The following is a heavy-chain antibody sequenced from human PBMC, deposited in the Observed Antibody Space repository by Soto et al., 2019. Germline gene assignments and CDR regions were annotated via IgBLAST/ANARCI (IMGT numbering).Heavy chain of an antibody. CDR2: IIPIFGTA. Sequence: QVQLVQSGAEVKKPGSSVKVSCKASGGTFSTYTISWVRQAPGQGLEWMGGIIPIFGTANYAQKFQGRVTITADVSTSTAYVELSSVRSEDTAVYYCARLPTVVLFDYWGQGTLVTVSS. CDR3: ARLPTVVLFDY. V-gene: IGHV1-69*12. J-gene: IGHJ4*02. CDR1: GGTFSTYT. D-gene: IGHD4-17*01.